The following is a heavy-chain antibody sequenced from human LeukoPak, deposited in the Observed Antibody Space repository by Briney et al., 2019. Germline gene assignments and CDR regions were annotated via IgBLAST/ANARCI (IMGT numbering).Heavy chain of an antibody. D-gene: IGHD1-26*01. J-gene: IGHJ4*02. CDR1: GASISGGTYY. CDR3: ARRGGSGRAFDY. CDR2: IYYTGST. V-gene: IGHV4-39*01. Sequence: SETLSLTCSVSGASISGGTYYWGWIRQPPGRGREWIGSIYYTGSTYDNPSLKSRVTISVDTSKDQFSLKLSSVTAADTAVYYCARRGGSGRAFDYWGQGTLVTVSS.